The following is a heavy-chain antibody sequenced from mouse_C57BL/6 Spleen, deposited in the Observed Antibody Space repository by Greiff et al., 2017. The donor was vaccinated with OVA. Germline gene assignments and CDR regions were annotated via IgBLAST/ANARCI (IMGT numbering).Heavy chain of an antibody. Sequence: QVQLKESGAELVRPGTSVKMSCKASGYTFTNYWIGWVKQRPGHGLEWIGDIYPGGGYTNYNEKFKGKATLTADKSSSTAYMQVSSLTSEDSAIYYCARSGYYGSSYPYWGQGTLVTVSA. J-gene: IGHJ3*01. D-gene: IGHD1-1*01. CDR1: GYTFTNYW. CDR3: ARSGYYGSSYPY. CDR2: IYPGGGYT. V-gene: IGHV1-63*01.